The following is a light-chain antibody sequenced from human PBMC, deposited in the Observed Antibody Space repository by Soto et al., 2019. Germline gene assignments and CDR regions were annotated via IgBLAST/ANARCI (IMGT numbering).Light chain of an antibody. CDR3: SSYTSRSTV. V-gene: IGLV2-14*01. CDR1: SSDVGGYNY. Sequence: QSVLTQPASVSGSPGQSITISCTGTSSDVGGYNYVSWYQQHPGKAPKLMIYDVSNRPSGVSNRFSGSKSGNTASLTISGLQAEDEADYYCSSYTSRSTVFGGGTKSPS. CDR2: DVS. J-gene: IGLJ2*01.